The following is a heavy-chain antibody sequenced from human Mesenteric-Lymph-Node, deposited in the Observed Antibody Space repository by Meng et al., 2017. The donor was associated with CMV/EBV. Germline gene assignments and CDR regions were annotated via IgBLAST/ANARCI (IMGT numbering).Heavy chain of an antibody. CDR2: IYSGGST. D-gene: IGHD4-17*01. CDR3: ARDIYGDYGDY. CDR1: GFTVSSNY. V-gene: IGHV3-66*02. Sequence: GESLKISCAASGFTVSSNYMSWVRQAPGKGLEWVSVIYSGGSTYYADSVKGRFTISRDNSKNTLYLQMNSLRAEDTAVYYCARDIYGDYGDYWGQGTLVTVSS. J-gene: IGHJ4*02.